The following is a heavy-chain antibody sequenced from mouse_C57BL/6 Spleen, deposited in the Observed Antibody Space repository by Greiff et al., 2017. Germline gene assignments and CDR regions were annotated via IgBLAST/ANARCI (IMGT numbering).Heavy chain of an antibody. D-gene: IGHD1-1*01. Sequence: EVKLMESGGGLVQPGESLKLSCESNEYEFPSHDMSWVRKTPEKRLELVAAINSDGGSTYYPDTMERRFIISRDNTKKTLYLQMSSLRSEDTALYYCARGAVVATDYWYFDVWGTGTTVTVSS. V-gene: IGHV5-2*01. J-gene: IGHJ1*03. CDR3: ARGAVVATDYWYFDV. CDR1: EYEFPSHD. CDR2: INSDGGST.